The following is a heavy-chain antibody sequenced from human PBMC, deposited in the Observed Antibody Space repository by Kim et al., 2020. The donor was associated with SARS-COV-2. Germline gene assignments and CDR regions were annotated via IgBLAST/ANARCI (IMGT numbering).Heavy chain of an antibody. CDR3: ARGRFYYYYMDV. J-gene: IGHJ6*03. Sequence: YNPSLKSRVTISVDTSKNQFSLKLSSVTAADTAVYYCARGRFYYYYMDVWGKGTTVTVSS. V-gene: IGHV4-34*01.